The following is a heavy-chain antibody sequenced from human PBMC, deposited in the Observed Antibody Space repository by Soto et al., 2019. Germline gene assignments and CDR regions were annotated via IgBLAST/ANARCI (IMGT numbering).Heavy chain of an antibody. CDR1: GYEFPSYW. J-gene: IGHJ3*02. Sequence: GEPLKISCKASGYEFPSYWIGWVRQMPGKGLEWMGIIFPADSDTRYSPSFYGHVSISADNSIGTAYLQWSSLRASDTAIYYCARRDSSGYDPDAFDIWGQGTLVTVS. D-gene: IGHD3-22*01. V-gene: IGHV5-51*01. CDR2: IFPADSDT. CDR3: ARRDSSGYDPDAFDI.